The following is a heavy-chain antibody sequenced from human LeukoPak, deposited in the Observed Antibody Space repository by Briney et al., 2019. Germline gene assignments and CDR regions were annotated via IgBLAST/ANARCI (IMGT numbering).Heavy chain of an antibody. CDR2: IKQDGSEK. Sequence: GGSLRLSCAGSGFTFSSYWMSWVRQAPGKGLEWVANIKQDGSEKYYVDSVKGRFTISRDNAKNSLYLQMNSLRAEDTAVYYCARSRVSRGDAFDIWDQGTMVTVSS. D-gene: IGHD3-10*01. CDR3: ARSRVSRGDAFDI. V-gene: IGHV3-7*01. J-gene: IGHJ3*02. CDR1: GFTFSSYW.